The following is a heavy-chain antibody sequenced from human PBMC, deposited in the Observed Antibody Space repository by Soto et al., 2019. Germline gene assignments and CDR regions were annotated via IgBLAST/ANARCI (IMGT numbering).Heavy chain of an antibody. V-gene: IGHV4-30-4*01. J-gene: IGHJ6*02. CDR2: IYYSGST. CDR1: GGSISSGDYY. Sequence: SETLSLTCTVSGGSISSGDYYWSWIRQPPGKGLEWIGYIYYSGSTYYNPSLKSRVTISVDTSKNQFSLKLSSVTAADTAVYYCARELRGITIFGVGTIIGMDVWGQGTTVTVSS. CDR3: ARELRGITIFGVGTIIGMDV. D-gene: IGHD3-3*01.